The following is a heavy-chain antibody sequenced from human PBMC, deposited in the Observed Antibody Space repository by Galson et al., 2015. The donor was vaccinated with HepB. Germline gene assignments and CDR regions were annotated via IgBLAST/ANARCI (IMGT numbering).Heavy chain of an antibody. Sequence: SLRLSCAASGFTFSSEHMHWVRQTPGKGQEWLAILSPDGIITFYQESLKALFTISRNNSKNTLYLPMNSQRHEDTAVYYCRRDFRWNFDYWGHGISVTVSS. D-gene: IGHD2-15*01. CDR2: LSPDGIIT. J-gene: IGHJ4*01. CDR3: RRDFRWNFDY. CDR1: GFTFSSEH. V-gene: IGHV3-30-3*01.